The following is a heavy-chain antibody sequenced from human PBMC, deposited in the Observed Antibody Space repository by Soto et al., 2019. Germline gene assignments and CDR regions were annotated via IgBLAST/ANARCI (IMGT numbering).Heavy chain of an antibody. D-gene: IGHD5-12*01. V-gene: IGHV3-48*02. J-gene: IGHJ4*02. Sequence: EVQLVESGGGLVQPGGSLRLSCAASGFTFSSYSMDWVRQAPGKGLEWVSYIGSSRSTIYYADSVKGRFTISRDNAKNSLYLQMNSLRDEDTAVYYCVRDGVYSGYDPDYWGQGTLVTVSS. CDR3: VRDGVYSGYDPDY. CDR1: GFTFSSYS. CDR2: IGSSRSTI.